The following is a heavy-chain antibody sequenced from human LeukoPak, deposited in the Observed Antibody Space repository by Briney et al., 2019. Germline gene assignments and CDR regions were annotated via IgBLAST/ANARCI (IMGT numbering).Heavy chain of an antibody. D-gene: IGHD6-19*01. CDR2: IWHDGTNK. V-gene: IGHV3-33*06. CDR3: AKEDVSGWYGIGY. J-gene: IGHJ4*02. Sequence: GRSLRLSCAAPGFTFSKYGMHWVRQAPGKGLEWVAFIWHDGTNKYYADSVKGRFTISRDFSKDTLYLQMNSLTAEDTAVYYCAKEDVSGWYGIGYWGQGTLLTVSS. CDR1: GFTFSKYG.